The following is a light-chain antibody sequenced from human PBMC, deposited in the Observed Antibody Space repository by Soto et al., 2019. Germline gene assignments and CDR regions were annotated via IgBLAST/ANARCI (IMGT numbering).Light chain of an antibody. J-gene: IGKJ1*01. Sequence: EIVLTQSPGTLSLSPRERATLSCRASQSVSSSYLAWYQQKPGQAPRLLIYGASSRATGIPDRFSGSGSGTDFTLTISRLVPEDFAVYYCQQYGSSGWTFGQGTKVEIK. CDR3: QQYGSSGWT. CDR2: GAS. CDR1: QSVSSSY. V-gene: IGKV3-20*01.